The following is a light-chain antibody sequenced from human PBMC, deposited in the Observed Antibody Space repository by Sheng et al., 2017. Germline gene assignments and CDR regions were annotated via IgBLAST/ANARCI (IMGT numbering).Light chain of an antibody. J-gene: IGLJ2*01. Sequence: QSALTQPRSVSGSPGQSVTISCTGTSSDVGGYNYVSWYQQQPGKAPKLMIYDVSKRPSGVPDRFSGSKSGNTASLTISGLQAEDEADYYCCSYGGSYTYVVFGGGTKLTV. CDR3: CSYGGSYTYVV. CDR2: DVS. V-gene: IGLV2-11*01. CDR1: SSDVGGYNY.